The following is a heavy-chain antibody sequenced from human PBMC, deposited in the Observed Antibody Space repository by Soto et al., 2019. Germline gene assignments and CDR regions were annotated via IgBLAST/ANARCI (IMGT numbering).Heavy chain of an antibody. D-gene: IGHD3-10*01. J-gene: IGHJ4*02. CDR1: GDSMISYY. CDR3: TMRGVPYKDGH. CDR2: IYYSGNT. V-gene: IGHV4-59*01. Sequence: PSETLSLTCTVSGDSMISYYWSWIRQPPGKGLEWIGYIYYSGNTYYNPSLKSRVTISVDTSKNQFSLKLTSVNTADTAIYYCTMRGVPYKDGHWGQRTLVNGFS.